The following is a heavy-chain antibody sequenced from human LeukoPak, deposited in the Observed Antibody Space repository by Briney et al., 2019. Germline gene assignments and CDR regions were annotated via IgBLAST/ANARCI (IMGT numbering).Heavy chain of an antibody. D-gene: IGHD6-19*01. CDR2: ISNSGGST. CDR1: GFTFSSYA. CDR3: AKDRIAVAGTSDFDY. Sequence: GGSLRLSCAASGFTFSSYAMSWVRQAPGKGLEWVSVISNSGGSTFYADSVKGRFTISRDNSKNTLYLQMNSLRAEDTAVYYCAKDRIAVAGTSDFDYWGQGTLVTVSS. V-gene: IGHV3-23*01. J-gene: IGHJ4*02.